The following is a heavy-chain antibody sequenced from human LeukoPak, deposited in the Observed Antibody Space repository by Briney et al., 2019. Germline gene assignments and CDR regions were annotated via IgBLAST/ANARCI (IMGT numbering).Heavy chain of an antibody. Sequence: PGGSLRLSCAASGFTFSSYGMHWVRQAPGKGLEWVAFIRYEGSDKYYADSVKGRFTISRDNSKNTLYLQMNSLRAEDTAVYYCAKPPRYSSSYPDYWGQGTLVTVSS. V-gene: IGHV3-30*02. CDR1: GFTFSSYG. CDR2: IRYEGSDK. J-gene: IGHJ4*02. CDR3: AKPPRYSSSYPDY. D-gene: IGHD6-6*01.